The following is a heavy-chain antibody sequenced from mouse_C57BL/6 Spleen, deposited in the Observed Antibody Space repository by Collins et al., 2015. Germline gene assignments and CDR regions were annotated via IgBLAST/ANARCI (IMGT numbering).Heavy chain of an antibody. D-gene: IGHD3-1*01. CDR2: INPSNGGT. V-gene: IGHV1-53*01. J-gene: IGHJ1*03. CDR3: ARSGGVGLRWYFDV. CDR1: GYTFTSYW. Sequence: QVQLQQPGTELVKPGASVKLSCKASGYTFTSYWMHWVEQRPGQGLEWIGNINPSNGGTNYNEKFKSKATLTVDKSSSTAYMQLSSLTSEDSAVYYCARSGGVGLRWYFDVWGTGTTVTVSS.